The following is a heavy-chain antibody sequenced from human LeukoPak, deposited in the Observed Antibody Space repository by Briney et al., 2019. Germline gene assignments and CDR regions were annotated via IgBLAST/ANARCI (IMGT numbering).Heavy chain of an antibody. CDR3: ARAGSSSWYGVGYFDY. CDR1: GFTFSSYS. V-gene: IGHV3-21*04. D-gene: IGHD6-13*01. J-gene: IGHJ4*02. CDR2: ISSSSSYI. Sequence: GSLRLSCEASGFTFSSYSMNWVRQAPGKGLEWVSSISSSSSYIYYADSVRGRFTISRDNAKNSLYLQMNSLRAEDTAVYYCARAGSSSWYGVGYFDYWGQGTLVTVSS.